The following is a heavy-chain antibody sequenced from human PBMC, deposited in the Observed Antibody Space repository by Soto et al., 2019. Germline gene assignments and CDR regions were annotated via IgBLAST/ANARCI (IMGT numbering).Heavy chain of an antibody. V-gene: IGHV3-21*01. J-gene: IGHJ4*02. D-gene: IGHD5-12*01. CDR2: ISSSSSYI. Sequence: GGSLRLSCAASGLTFSSYGMNWVRQAPGKGLEWVSSISSSSSYIYYADSVKGRFTISRDNAKNSLYLQMNSLRAEDTAVYYCARDLTVATTNFDYWGQGTLVTVSS. CDR3: ARDLTVATTNFDY. CDR1: GLTFSSYG.